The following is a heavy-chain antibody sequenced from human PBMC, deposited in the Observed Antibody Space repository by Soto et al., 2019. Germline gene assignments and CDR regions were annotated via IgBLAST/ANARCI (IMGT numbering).Heavy chain of an antibody. D-gene: IGHD6-6*01. Sequence: EVQLVESGGGLVQPGGSLRLSCAASGFTVSSNYMSWVRQAPGKGLEWVSVIYSGGSTYYADPVKGRFTISRDNSKNTLYLQMNSLRAEDTAVYYCAREIYSSSSLFNYYYYYMDVWGKGTTVTVSS. V-gene: IGHV3-66*01. CDR1: GFTVSSNY. CDR2: IYSGGST. J-gene: IGHJ6*03. CDR3: AREIYSSSSLFNYYYYYMDV.